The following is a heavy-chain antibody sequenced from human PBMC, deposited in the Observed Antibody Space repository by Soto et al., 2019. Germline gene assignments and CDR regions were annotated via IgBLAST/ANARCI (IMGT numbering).Heavy chain of an antibody. CDR3: ARSHARGVVTPFDY. V-gene: IGHV4-30-4*01. CDR1: GGSISSGDYY. J-gene: IGHJ4*02. CDR2: IYYSGST. D-gene: IGHD2-21*02. Sequence: SETLSLTCTVSGGSISSGDYYWSWIRQPPGKGLEWIGYIYYSGSTYYNPSLKSRVTISVDTSKNQFSLKLSSVTAADTAVYYCARSHARGVVTPFDYWGQGTLVTVSS.